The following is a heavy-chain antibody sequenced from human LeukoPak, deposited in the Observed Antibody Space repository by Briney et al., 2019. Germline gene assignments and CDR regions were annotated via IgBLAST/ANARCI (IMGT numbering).Heavy chain of an antibody. CDR3: ARDSSGYDSLGVFGY. J-gene: IGHJ4*02. CDR1: GFTFSYNG. V-gene: IGHV3-30*19. CDR2: ISYDGSNK. Sequence: GGSLRLSCVASGFTFSYNGMHWVRQAPGKGLEWVAVISYDGSNKYYADSVKGRFTISRDNSKSTLYLQMNSLRAEGTAVYYCARDSSGYDSLGVFGYWGQGTLVTVSS. D-gene: IGHD5-12*01.